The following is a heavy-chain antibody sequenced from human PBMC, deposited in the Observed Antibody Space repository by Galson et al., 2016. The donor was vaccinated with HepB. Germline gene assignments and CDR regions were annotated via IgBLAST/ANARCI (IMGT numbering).Heavy chain of an antibody. D-gene: IGHD2-21*01. CDR1: GFTFSSYA. V-gene: IGHV3-23*01. J-gene: IGHJ4*02. Sequence: SLRLSCAASGFTFSSYAMSWVRQAPGKGLEWVSAISGSGGSTYYADSVKGRFTISRDNSKNTLYLQMNSPRAEDTAVYYCAKDRVGVVNAIPDYWGQGTLVTVSS. CDR3: AKDRVGVVNAIPDY. CDR2: ISGSGGST.